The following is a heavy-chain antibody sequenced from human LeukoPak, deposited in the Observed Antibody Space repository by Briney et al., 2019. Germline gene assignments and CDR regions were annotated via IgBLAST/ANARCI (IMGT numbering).Heavy chain of an antibody. CDR1: GGSFSGYY. Sequence: SDTVSLSCAVYGGSFSGYYLNWIRQPPGKGLEWIGEINRGGSTNYNPSLKSRITISVDTSKNQFSLKLTSVTAADTAVYYCARNYNYGRYFFDSWGQGILVTVSS. V-gene: IGHV4-34*01. D-gene: IGHD3-10*01. CDR2: INRGGST. CDR3: ARNYNYGRYFFDS. J-gene: IGHJ4*02.